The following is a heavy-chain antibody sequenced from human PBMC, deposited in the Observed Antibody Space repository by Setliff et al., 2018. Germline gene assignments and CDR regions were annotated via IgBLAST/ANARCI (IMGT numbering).Heavy chain of an antibody. CDR1: GGSFSGYY. V-gene: IGHV4-34*01. D-gene: IGHD2-2*01. Sequence: PSETLSLTCAVYGGSFSGYYWSWIRQPPGKGLEWIGEINHSGSTNYNPSLKSRVTISVDTSKNQFSLKLSSVTAADTAVYYCARICSSTSCPYYYGMDVWGQGTTVTVSS. J-gene: IGHJ6*02. CDR3: ARICSSTSCPYYYGMDV. CDR2: INHSGST.